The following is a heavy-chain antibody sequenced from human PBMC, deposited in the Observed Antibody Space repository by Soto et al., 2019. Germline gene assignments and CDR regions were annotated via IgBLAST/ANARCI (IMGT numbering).Heavy chain of an antibody. CDR1: GFTFSGSA. CDR3: TRYYYGSGSPDY. CDR2: IRSKANSYAT. V-gene: IGHV3-73*02. Sequence: EVQLVESGGGLVQPGGSLKLSCAASGFTFSGSAMHWVRQASGKGLEWVGRIRSKANSYATAYAASVKGRFTISRDDSKNTAYLQMNSLKTEDTAVYYCTRYYYGSGSPDYWGQGTLVTVSS. J-gene: IGHJ4*02. D-gene: IGHD3-10*01.